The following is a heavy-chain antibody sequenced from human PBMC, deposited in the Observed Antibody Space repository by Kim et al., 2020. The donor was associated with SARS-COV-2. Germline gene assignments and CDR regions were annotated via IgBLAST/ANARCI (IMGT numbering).Heavy chain of an antibody. J-gene: IGHJ1*01. CDR3: ARGSEQQLVLYFQH. CDR2: IYYSGST. D-gene: IGHD6-13*01. CDR1: GGSISSYY. Sequence: SETLSLTCTVSGGSISSYYWSWIRQPPGKGLEWIGYIYYSGSTNYNPSLKSRVTISVDTSKNQFSLKLSSVTAADTAVYYCARGSEQQLVLYFQHWGQGTLVNVSS. V-gene: IGHV4-59*01.